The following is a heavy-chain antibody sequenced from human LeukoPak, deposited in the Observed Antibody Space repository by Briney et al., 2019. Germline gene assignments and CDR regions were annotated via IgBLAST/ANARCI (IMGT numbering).Heavy chain of an antibody. Sequence: GGSLRLSCAASGFTFSNSGMNWVRQAPGKGLEWVSYISSSGSTIYYADSVKGRFTISRDNAKNSLYLQMNSLRAEDTAIYYCARDQGGGTSYWGQGTLVTVSS. CDR1: GFTFSNSG. D-gene: IGHD2-15*01. CDR2: ISSSGSTI. J-gene: IGHJ4*02. V-gene: IGHV3-48*04. CDR3: ARDQGGGTSY.